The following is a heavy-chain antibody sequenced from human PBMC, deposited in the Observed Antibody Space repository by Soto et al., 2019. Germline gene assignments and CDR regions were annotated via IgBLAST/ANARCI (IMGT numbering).Heavy chain of an antibody. D-gene: IGHD5-18*01. CDR2: ISYHGNNK. CDR1: GFMFNDYG. V-gene: IGHV3-30*18. J-gene: IGHJ3*01. Sequence: LRLSCEASGFMFNDYGMHWVRQAPGKGLDWVAVISYHGNNKYYAQSVKGRFTISRDNSKNTLFLHMDSLRPEDTAVYHCVKGDLDTAVVNSPDAFDVWGPGTMVTVSS. CDR3: VKGDLDTAVVNSPDAFDV.